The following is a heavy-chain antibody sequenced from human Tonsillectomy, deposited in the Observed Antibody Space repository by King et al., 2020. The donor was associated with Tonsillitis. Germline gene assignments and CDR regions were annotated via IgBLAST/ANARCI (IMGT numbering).Heavy chain of an antibody. D-gene: IGHD4-17*01. CDR2: INPHSGGT. J-gene: IGHJ4*02. V-gene: IGHV1-2*02. Sequence: VQLVHSGAEVKKPGASVKVSCKASGYSFTGYFMHWVRQAPGQGLEWMGWINPHSGGTNFAQNFQGRVTMTRDTSISTAYMEVSRLRSDDTAVYFCARGDYGDTYFDYWGQGTLVTVSS. CDR1: GYSFTGYF. CDR3: ARGDYGDTYFDY.